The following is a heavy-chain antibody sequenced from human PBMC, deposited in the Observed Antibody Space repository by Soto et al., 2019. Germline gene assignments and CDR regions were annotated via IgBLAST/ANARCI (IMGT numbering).Heavy chain of an antibody. J-gene: IGHJ6*03. V-gene: IGHV1-69*02. CDR3: ARAGRHSGYDFNNYYYYYMDV. D-gene: IGHD5-12*01. Sequence: ASVKVSCKASGGTFSSYTISWVRQAPGQGLEWMGRIIPILGIANYAQKFQGRVTITADKSTSTAYMELSSLRSEDTAVYYCARAGRHSGYDFNNYYYYYMDVWGKGTTVTVSS. CDR1: GGTFSSYT. CDR2: IIPILGIA.